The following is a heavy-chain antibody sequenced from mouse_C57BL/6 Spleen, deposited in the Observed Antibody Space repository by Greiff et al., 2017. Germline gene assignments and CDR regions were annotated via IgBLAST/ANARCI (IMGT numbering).Heavy chain of an antibody. CDR3: ARGGSNWDLFDY. CDR1: GYTFTSYW. Sequence: QVQLQQPGAELVMPGASVKLSCKASGYTFTSYWMHWVKQRPGQGLEWIGEIDPSDSYTNYNQKFKGKSTLTVDKSSSTAYMQLSSLTSEDSAVYYCARGGSNWDLFDYWGQGTTLTVSS. J-gene: IGHJ2*01. D-gene: IGHD4-1*01. CDR2: IDPSDSYT. V-gene: IGHV1-69*01.